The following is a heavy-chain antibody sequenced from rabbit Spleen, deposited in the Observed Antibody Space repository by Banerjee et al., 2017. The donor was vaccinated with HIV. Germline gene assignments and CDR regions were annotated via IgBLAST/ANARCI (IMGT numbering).Heavy chain of an antibody. J-gene: IGHJ4*01. CDR3: ARDGYSRGWGIILYYFNL. Sequence: QEQLEESGGDLVKPEGSLTLTCTASGLDFSSSYWLCWVHQAPGKGLEWIGCIDTTGSGSTYYASWAKGRFTLSKPSSTTVTLQMTSLTAADTATYFCARDGYSRGWGIILYYFNLWGPGTLVTVS. V-gene: IGHV1S45*01. D-gene: IGHD4-1*01. CDR1: GLDFSSSYW. CDR2: IDTTGSGST.